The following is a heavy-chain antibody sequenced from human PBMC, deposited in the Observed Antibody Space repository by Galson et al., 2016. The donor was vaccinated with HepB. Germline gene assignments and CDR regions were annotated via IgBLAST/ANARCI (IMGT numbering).Heavy chain of an antibody. CDR1: GVPVRTFS. CDR2: ISYSGTA. Sequence: SETLSLTCTVSGVPVRTFSWSWVRHPPGKGLEWLGYISYSGTADYNPSLKSRVTISMDKSKNQVSLKLNSTTAADTAVYYCARNDVLQVFHGMDVWGPGTTVTVSS. J-gene: IGHJ6*02. V-gene: IGHV4-59*02. D-gene: IGHD4-11*01. CDR3: ARNDVLQVFHGMDV.